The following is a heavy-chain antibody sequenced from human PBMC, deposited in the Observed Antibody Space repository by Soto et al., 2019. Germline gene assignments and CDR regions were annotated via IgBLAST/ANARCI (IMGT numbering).Heavy chain of an antibody. D-gene: IGHD3-22*01. CDR1: GYTFTTHY. Sequence: ASVKVSCKASGYTFTTHYMHWVRQAPGQGLEWMGVINPSGGSTTFAPKFQVRVTMTRDTSTSTVYMELSSLRSEDTAVYYCARDGYRSNSDSPAYPNYFASWGQGTLVTVSS. CDR3: ARDGYRSNSDSPAYPNYFAS. V-gene: IGHV1-46*01. J-gene: IGHJ4*02. CDR2: INPSGGST.